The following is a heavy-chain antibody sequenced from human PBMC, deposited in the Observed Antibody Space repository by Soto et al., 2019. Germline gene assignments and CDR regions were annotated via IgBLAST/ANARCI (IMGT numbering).Heavy chain of an antibody. CDR2: ISGSGGST. J-gene: IGHJ6*02. CDR1: GFTFSSYA. D-gene: IGHD3-16*02. CDR3: AKDYVYDYVWGSYQSSGMDV. Sequence: GGSLRLSCAASGFTFSSYAMSWVRQAPGKGLEWVSAISGSGGSTYYADSVKGRFTISRDNSKNTLYLQMNSLRAEDTAVYYCAKDYVYDYVWGSYQSSGMDVWGQGTTVTVSS. V-gene: IGHV3-23*01.